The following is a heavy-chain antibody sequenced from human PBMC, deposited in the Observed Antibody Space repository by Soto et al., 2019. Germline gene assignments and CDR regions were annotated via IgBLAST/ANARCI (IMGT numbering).Heavy chain of an antibody. CDR3: ARSGIFGVVRLPHYYYGMDV. V-gene: IGHV1-69*13. CDR2: IIPIFGTA. CDR1: GGTFSSYA. J-gene: IGHJ6*02. D-gene: IGHD3-3*01. Sequence: GASVKVSCKASGGTFSSYAISWVRQAPGQGLEWMGGIIPIFGTANYAQKFQGRVTITADESTSTAYMELSSLRSEDTAVYYCARSGIFGVVRLPHYYYGMDVWGQGTTVTVSS.